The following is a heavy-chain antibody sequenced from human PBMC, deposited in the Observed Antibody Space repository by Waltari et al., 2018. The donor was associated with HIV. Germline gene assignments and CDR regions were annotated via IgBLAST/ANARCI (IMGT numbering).Heavy chain of an antibody. CDR2: ISYDGSNK. V-gene: IGHV3-30*10. J-gene: IGHJ4*02. CDR1: GFTFSSYA. CDR3: ARDPNRLTRVGPGHFDY. Sequence: QVQLVESGGGVVQPGRSLRLSCAASGFTFSSYAMHSVRQAPGMGLEWVAIISYDGSNKYYTDSVKGRFTVSRDKSKNTLYLQMNSLRPEDTAVYYCARDPNRLTRVGPGHFDYWGQGTLVTVSS. D-gene: IGHD1-26*01.